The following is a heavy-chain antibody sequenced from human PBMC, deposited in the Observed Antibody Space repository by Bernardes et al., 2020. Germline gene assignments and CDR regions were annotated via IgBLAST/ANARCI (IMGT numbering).Heavy chain of an antibody. CDR1: GGSISSGGYY. D-gene: IGHD1-7*01. CDR3: ARVNWNYVPLPDY. Sequence: SETLSLTCTVSGGSISSGGYYWSWIRQHPGKGLEWIGYIYYSGSTYYNPSLTSRVTISVDTSKNQFSLKLSSVTAADTAMYYCARVNWNYVPLPDYWGQGTLVTVSS. CDR2: IYYSGST. J-gene: IGHJ4*02. V-gene: IGHV4-31*03.